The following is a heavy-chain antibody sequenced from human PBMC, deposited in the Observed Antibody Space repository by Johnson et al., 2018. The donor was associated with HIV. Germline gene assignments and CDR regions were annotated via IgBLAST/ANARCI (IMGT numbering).Heavy chain of an antibody. V-gene: IGHV3-30*14. CDR1: GFTFSSYA. CDR2: ISYDGSNK. J-gene: IGHJ3*02. Sequence: QVQLVESGGGLVQPGGSLRLSCAASGFTFSSYAMHWVRQAPGKGLEWVAVISYDGSNKYYADSVKGRFTISRDNSKNTLYLQMNSLRAEDTAVYYCARAPGAVPNPGTGSNDAFDIWGQGTMVTVSS. CDR3: ARAPGAVPNPGTGSNDAFDI. D-gene: IGHD1-1*01.